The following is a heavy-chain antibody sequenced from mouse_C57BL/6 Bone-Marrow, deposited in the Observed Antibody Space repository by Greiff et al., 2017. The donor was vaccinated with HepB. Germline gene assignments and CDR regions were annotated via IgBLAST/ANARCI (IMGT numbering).Heavy chain of an antibody. J-gene: IGHJ1*03. CDR2: IRNKANGYTT. CDR3: ARYYYYGSSYWYFDV. D-gene: IGHD1-1*01. CDR1: GFTFTDYY. V-gene: IGHV7-3*01. Sequence: EVQRVESGGGLVQPGGSLSLSCAASGFTFTDYYMSWVRQPPGKALEWLGFIRNKANGYTTEYSASVKGRFTISRDNSKSILYLQMNALRAEDSATYYCARYYYYGSSYWYFDVWGTGTTVTVSS.